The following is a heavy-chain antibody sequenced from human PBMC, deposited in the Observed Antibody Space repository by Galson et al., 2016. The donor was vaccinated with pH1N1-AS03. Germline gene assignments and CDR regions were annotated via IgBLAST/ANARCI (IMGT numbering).Heavy chain of an antibody. Sequence: SLRLSCAASGFTFDDYAMHWVRQAPGKGLEWVSGISWNSGSKAYSDSVKGRVTISRDNSKNSLYLQMDILRPEDTALYYCVKDFDKYTFGYGPFFDYWGQGTLVTVSS. J-gene: IGHJ4*02. CDR2: ISWNSGSK. D-gene: IGHD5-18*01. CDR3: VKDFDKYTFGYGPFFDY. CDR1: GFTFDDYA. V-gene: IGHV3-9*01.